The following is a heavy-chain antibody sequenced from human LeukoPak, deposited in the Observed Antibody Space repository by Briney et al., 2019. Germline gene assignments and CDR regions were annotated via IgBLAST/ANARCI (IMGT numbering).Heavy chain of an antibody. D-gene: IGHD1-26*01. J-gene: IGHJ3*02. V-gene: IGHV4-4*07. CDR1: GVSISSYY. CDR2: IYSSGST. CDR3: ARGGSGSYFDAFDI. Sequence: PSETLSLTCTVSGVSISSYYWSWIRQPAGKGLEWIGRIYSSGSTNYNPSLKSRVTMSVDTSKNQFSLKLNSVTAADTAVYYCARGGSGSYFDAFDIWGQGTMVTVSS.